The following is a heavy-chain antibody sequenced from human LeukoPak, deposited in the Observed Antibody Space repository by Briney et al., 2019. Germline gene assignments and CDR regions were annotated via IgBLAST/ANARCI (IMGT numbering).Heavy chain of an antibody. CDR1: GGSISSGGYY. CDR3: ARERWEDSSSWYYFDY. J-gene: IGHJ4*02. V-gene: IGHV4-31*03. CDR2: IYYSGST. D-gene: IGHD6-13*01. Sequence: SETLSLTCTVSGGSISSGGYYWSWIRQHPGKGLEWIGYIYYSGSTYYNPSLKSRVTISVDTSKNQSSLKLSSVTAADTAVYYCARERWEDSSSWYYFDYWGQGTLVTVSS.